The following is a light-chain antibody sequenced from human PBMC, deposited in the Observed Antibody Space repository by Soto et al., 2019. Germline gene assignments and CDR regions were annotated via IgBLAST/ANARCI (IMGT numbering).Light chain of an antibody. V-gene: IGKV1-5*03. J-gene: IGKJ2*03. CDR1: QSFSSW. CDR3: QQYNSYPYS. CDR2: KAS. Sequence: DIQMTQSPSTLSVSVGDRVTITCRASQSFSSWLAWYQQKPGKAPKLLIYKASSLESGVPSRFSGSESGTEFTLTISSLQPDDLATYYCQQYNSYPYSFGQGTKLEMK.